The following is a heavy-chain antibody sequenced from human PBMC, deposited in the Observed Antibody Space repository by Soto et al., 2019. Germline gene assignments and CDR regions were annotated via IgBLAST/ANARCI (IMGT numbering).Heavy chain of an antibody. D-gene: IGHD3-22*01. J-gene: IGHJ4*02. V-gene: IGHV3-30-3*01. CDR2: ISYDGSNK. Sequence: QVQLVESGGGVVQPGRSLRLSCAASGFTFSSYAMHWVRQAPGKGLEWVAVISYDGSNKYYADSVKGRFTISRDNSKNTLYLQMNSLGAEDTAVYYCARDGSTYDSSGYLYFDYWGQGTLVTVSS. CDR1: GFTFSSYA. CDR3: ARDGSTYDSSGYLYFDY.